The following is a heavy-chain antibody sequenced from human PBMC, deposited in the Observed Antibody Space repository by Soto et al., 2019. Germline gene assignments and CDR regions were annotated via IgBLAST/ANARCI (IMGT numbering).Heavy chain of an antibody. CDR2: IRSKAYGGTT. Sequence: GGSLRLSCTASGFTFGDYAMSWFRQAPGKGLEWVGFIRSKAYGGTTEYAASVKGRFTISRDDSKSIAYLQMNSLKTEDTAVYYCTRALCSGGSCYSSFWFDPWGQGTLVTVSS. V-gene: IGHV3-49*03. J-gene: IGHJ5*02. D-gene: IGHD2-15*01. CDR1: GFTFGDYA. CDR3: TRALCSGGSCYSSFWFDP.